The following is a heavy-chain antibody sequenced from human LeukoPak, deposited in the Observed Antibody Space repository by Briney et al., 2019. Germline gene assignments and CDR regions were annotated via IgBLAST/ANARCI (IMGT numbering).Heavy chain of an antibody. CDR1: GVSVRTYY. V-gene: IGHV4-4*07. CDR2: IDTSGGT. CDR3: ALSRQLPTYFDL. Sequence: SETLSLTCTVSGVSVRTYYWSWIRQPAGKGLEWIGRIDTSGGTNYNPSLNSRVTMSVDTSKNQLSLKLISVTAADTAVYYCALSRQLPTYFDLWGRGTLVTVSS. D-gene: IGHD2-2*01. J-gene: IGHJ2*01.